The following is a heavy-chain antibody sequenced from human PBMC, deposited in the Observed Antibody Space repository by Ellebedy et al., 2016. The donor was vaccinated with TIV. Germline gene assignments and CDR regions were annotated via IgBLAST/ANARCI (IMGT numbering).Heavy chain of an antibody. CDR2: IYYSGST. V-gene: IGHV4-59*08. Sequence: MPSETLSLTCTVSGGSISSYYWSWIRQPPGKGLEWIGYIYYSGSTNYNPSLKSRVTISVDTSKNQFSLKLSSVTAADTAVYYCATTYDSSLNDAFDIWGQGTMVTVSS. D-gene: IGHD3-22*01. CDR3: ATTYDSSLNDAFDI. CDR1: GGSISSYY. J-gene: IGHJ3*02.